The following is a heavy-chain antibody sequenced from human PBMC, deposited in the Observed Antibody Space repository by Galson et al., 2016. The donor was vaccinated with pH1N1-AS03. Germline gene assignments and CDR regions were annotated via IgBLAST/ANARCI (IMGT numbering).Heavy chain of an antibody. D-gene: IGHD5-24*01. V-gene: IGHV5-51*03. CDR2: IYPGDSDT. CDR1: GFRFTTYW. CDR3: ARGVGYNYYFVD. Sequence: QSGAEVKKPGESLMISCKASGFRFTTYWIAWVRQLPGKGLEWMGFIYPGDSDTKYSPSFQGQVTISADKSISTAYLRWNSLKASDTAMYYCARGVGYNYYFVDLGQGTLVTASS. J-gene: IGHJ4*02.